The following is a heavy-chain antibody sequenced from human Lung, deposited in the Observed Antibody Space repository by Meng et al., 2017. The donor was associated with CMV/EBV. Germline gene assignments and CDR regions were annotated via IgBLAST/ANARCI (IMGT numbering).Heavy chain of an antibody. Sequence: SETLSLXXTVSDDSISSSSYYWGWMRQPPGKGLEWIGSIYYDGSTNYNPSLTSRVTISVEKSKNQFFLRLSSVTAADTAVYFCAREVQDYYGSGAYYNPYYYYGMDVWGQETXVNVYS. CDR2: IYYDGST. D-gene: IGHD3-10*01. CDR1: DDSISSSSYY. V-gene: IGHV4-39*07. J-gene: IGHJ6*02. CDR3: AREVQDYYGSGAYYNPYYYYGMDV.